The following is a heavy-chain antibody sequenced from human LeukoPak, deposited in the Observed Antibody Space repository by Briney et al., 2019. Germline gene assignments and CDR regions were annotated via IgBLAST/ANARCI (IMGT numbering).Heavy chain of an antibody. CDR3: ARETEKQWQY. D-gene: IGHD6-19*01. J-gene: IGHJ3*01. CDR1: GGSISNYY. V-gene: IGHV4-4*08. Sequence: KPSETLSLTCTVSGGSISNYYWSWIRRPPGKGLEWIASIFHSGSTFYNPSVKSRVTISVDTSKNQFSLTLRSVTAADTAVYYCARETEKQWQYWGQGTMATVSS. CDR2: IFHSGST.